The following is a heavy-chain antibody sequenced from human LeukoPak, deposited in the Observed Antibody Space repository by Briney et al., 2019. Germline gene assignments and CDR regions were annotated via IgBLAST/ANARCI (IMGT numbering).Heavy chain of an antibody. V-gene: IGHV4-30-4*01. CDR2: IYYSGST. CDR3: ARVVSTVVTPDAFDI. D-gene: IGHD4-23*01. Sequence: SETLSLTCTVSGGSISSGDYYWSWIRQPPGKGLEWIGYIYYSGSTYYNPSLKSRVTISVDTSKNQFSLKPSSVTAADTAVYYCARVVSTVVTPDAFDIWGQGTMVTVSS. CDR1: GGSISSGDYY. J-gene: IGHJ3*02.